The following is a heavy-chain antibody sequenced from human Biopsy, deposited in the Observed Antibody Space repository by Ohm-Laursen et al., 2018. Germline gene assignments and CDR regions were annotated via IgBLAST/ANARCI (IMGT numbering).Heavy chain of an antibody. Sequence: TLSLTCTVSGGSISSGGSYWSWIRQRPGKGLEWIGYIFNSANTYYNPFLKNLITISGDTSKNQFSLKLNSVTAAGTAVYYCARGDYFDSNGYFWFDPWGQGTLVTVSS. V-gene: IGHV4-31*01. CDR1: GGSISSGGSY. J-gene: IGHJ5*02. D-gene: IGHD3-22*01. CDR3: ARGDYFDSNGYFWFDP. CDR2: IFNSANT.